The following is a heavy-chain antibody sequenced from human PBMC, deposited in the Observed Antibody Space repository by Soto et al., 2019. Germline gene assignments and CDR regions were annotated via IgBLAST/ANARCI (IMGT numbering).Heavy chain of an antibody. CDR3: ARGREGEAARSGKIFWFDP. D-gene: IGHD6-6*01. V-gene: IGHV1-69*10. Sequence: SVKVSCKASGGTFSSYAISWGRQAPGQGLEWMGGIIPILGTANYAQKFQGRVTITVDKSTSTAYMELSSLRSEDTAVYYCARGREGEAARSGKIFWFDPWGQGTLVTVSS. J-gene: IGHJ5*02. CDR2: IIPILGTA. CDR1: GGTFSSYA.